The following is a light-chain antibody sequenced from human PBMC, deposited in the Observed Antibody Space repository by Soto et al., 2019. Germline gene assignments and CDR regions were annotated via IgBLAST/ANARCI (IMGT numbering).Light chain of an antibody. J-gene: IGLJ1*01. CDR1: SSDIGAYSY. CDR3: SSYAGSSYV. Sequence: QSALTQPASVSGSPGQSITISCTGTSSDIGAYSYVSWYQQHPDKAPKLMIYEVSNRPSGVSNRFSGSKSGNTAALTISGLHAEDEADYYCSSYAGSSYVFGTGTKLTVL. CDR2: EVS. V-gene: IGLV2-14*01.